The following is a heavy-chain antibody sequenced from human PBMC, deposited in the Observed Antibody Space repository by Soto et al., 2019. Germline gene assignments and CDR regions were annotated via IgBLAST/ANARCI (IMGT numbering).Heavy chain of an antibody. V-gene: IGHV3-66*03. J-gene: IGHJ6*02. CDR3: ARDRTPYSSSWCLGRGYYYYGMDV. CDR1: GFTVIINY. CDR2: IYSCGST. Sequence: GGSLRLSYAASGFTVIINYISCVRQAPGKGLAWVSVIYSCGSTYYADSVKGRFTISRDNSKNTLYLQMNSLRAEDTAVYYCARDRTPYSSSWCLGRGYYYYGMDVWGQGTTVTGSS. D-gene: IGHD6-13*01.